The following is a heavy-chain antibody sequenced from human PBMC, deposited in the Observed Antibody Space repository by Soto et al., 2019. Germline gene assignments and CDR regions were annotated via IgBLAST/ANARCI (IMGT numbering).Heavy chain of an antibody. D-gene: IGHD2-21*02. V-gene: IGHV4-59*08. Sequence: SETLSLTCTVSGGSISSYYWSWIRQPPGKGLEWIGYIYYSGSTNYNPSLKSRVTISVDTSKNQFSLKLSSVTAADTAVYYCARLYDCGGDCLDYWGQGTLVTVSS. CDR1: GGSISSYY. J-gene: IGHJ4*02. CDR3: ARLYDCGGDCLDY. CDR2: IYYSGST.